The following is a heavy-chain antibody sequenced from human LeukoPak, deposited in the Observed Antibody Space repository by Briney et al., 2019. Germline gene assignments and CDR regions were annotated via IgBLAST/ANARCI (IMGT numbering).Heavy chain of an antibody. CDR2: INPSGGST. J-gene: IGHJ3*02. CDR3: ARERYYYDSSGYKTLAAFDI. D-gene: IGHD3-22*01. V-gene: IGHV1-46*01. CDR1: GYTFTSYY. Sequence: ASVKVSCKASGYTFTSYYMHWVRQAPGQGLEWMGIINPSGGSTSYAQKFQGRVTMTRNTSISTAYMELSSLRSEDTAVYYCARERYYYDSSGYKTLAAFDIWGQGTMVTVSS.